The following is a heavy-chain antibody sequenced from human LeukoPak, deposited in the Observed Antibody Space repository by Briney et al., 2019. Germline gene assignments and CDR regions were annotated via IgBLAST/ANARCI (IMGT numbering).Heavy chain of an antibody. Sequence: SETLSLTCTVSGGSISSSSYYWGWIRQPPGKGLEWIGSIYYSGSTYYNPSLKSRVTISVDTSKNQFSLKLSSVTAADTAVYYCAREPPRTQNIVVVTASPFDYWGQGTLVTVSS. J-gene: IGHJ4*02. CDR2: IYYSGST. V-gene: IGHV4-39*07. CDR3: AREPPRTQNIVVVTASPFDY. D-gene: IGHD2-21*02. CDR1: GGSISSSSYY.